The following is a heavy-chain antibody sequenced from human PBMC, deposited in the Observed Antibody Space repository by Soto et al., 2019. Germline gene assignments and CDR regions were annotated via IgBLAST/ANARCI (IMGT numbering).Heavy chain of an antibody. CDR3: AKDLDPSGTTGMYYFDY. CDR2: ISGSGGST. CDR1: GFTFSSYA. Sequence: GGSLRLSCAASGFTFSSYAMSWVRQAPGKGLEWVSAISGSGGSTYYADSVKGRFTISRDNSKNTLYLQMNSLRAEDTAVYYCAKDLDPSGTTGMYYFDYWGQGTLVTVSS. D-gene: IGHD1-1*01. J-gene: IGHJ4*02. V-gene: IGHV3-23*01.